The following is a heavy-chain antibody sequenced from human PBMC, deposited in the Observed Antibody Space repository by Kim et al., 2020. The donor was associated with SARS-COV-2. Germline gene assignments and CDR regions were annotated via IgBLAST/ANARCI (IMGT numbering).Heavy chain of an antibody. J-gene: IGHJ6*02. CDR3: AKDIFPHYYGSGSYEYYYYGMTV. CDR1: GFTFDDYA. CDR2: ISWNSGSI. V-gene: IGHV3-9*01. Sequence: GGSLRLSCAASGFTFDDYAMHWVRQAPGKGLEWVSGISWNSGSIGYADSVMGRFTISRDNAKNSLYLQMNSLRAEDKALYYCAKDIFPHYYGSGSYEYYYYGMTVWGQDTTVTVSS. D-gene: IGHD3-10*01.